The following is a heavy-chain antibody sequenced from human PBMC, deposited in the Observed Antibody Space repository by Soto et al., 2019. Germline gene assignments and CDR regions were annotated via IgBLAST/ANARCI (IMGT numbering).Heavy chain of an antibody. CDR1: GITFSSYG. CDR2: IWYDGSNK. J-gene: IGHJ6*02. D-gene: IGHD6-19*01. V-gene: IGHV3-33*01. Sequence: GGSLRLSCAASGITFSSYGMHWVRQAPGKGLEWVAVIWYDGSNKYYADSVKAGFTISRDNSKNKLYLQMNSLRAEDMAVYYCARGAKQWLVGYGMDVWGQGTTVTVSS. CDR3: ARGAKQWLVGYGMDV.